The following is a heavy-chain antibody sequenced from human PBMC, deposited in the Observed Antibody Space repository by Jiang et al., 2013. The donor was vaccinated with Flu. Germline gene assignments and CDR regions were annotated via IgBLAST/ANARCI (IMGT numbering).Heavy chain of an antibody. V-gene: IGHV3-23*01. Sequence: VQLLESGGGLVQPGGSLRLSCAASGFTFSRYAMAWVRQAPGKGLEWVSTISGSGGSTYYTDSVRGRFTISRDNSKNTLYLQMNSLRAGDTAIYYCATSGVTTGFEYWGLGTLVTASS. J-gene: IGHJ4*02. D-gene: IGHD4-17*01. CDR2: ISGSGGST. CDR3: ATSGVTTGFEY. CDR1: GFTFSRYA.